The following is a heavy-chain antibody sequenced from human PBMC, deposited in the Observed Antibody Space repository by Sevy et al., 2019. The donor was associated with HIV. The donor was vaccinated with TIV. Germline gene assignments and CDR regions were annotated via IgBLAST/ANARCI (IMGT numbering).Heavy chain of an antibody. CDR3: ARDGIAAAPDYYYYYMDV. CDR1: GFTVSSNY. V-gene: IGHV3-66*02. Sequence: GGSLRLSCAASGFTVSSNYMSWVRQAPGKGLEWVSVIYSGGSTYYADSVKGRFTSSRDNSKNTLYLQMNSLRAEDTAVYYCARDGIAAAPDYYYYYMDVWGKGTTVTVSS. CDR2: IYSGGST. J-gene: IGHJ6*03. D-gene: IGHD6-13*01.